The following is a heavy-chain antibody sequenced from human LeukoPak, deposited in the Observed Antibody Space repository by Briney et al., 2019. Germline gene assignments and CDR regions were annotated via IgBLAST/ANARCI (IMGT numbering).Heavy chain of an antibody. CDR2: IYYSGSA. J-gene: IGHJ4*02. CDR1: GGSISSYY. Sequence: SETLSLTCTVSGGSISSYYWSWIRQPPGKGLEWVGFIYYSGSANYNPSLRSRVTMSVDTSKNQFSLKLTSVTAADTAVYYCARTGVVATSYFFDYWGQGILVTVSS. D-gene: IGHD5-12*01. V-gene: IGHV4-59*01. CDR3: ARTGVVATSYFFDY.